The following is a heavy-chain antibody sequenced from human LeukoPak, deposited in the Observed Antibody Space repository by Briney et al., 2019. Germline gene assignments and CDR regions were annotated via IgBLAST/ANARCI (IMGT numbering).Heavy chain of an antibody. J-gene: IGHJ5*02. CDR1: GGSISSGSYY. CDR3: ARGKRDLDILNL. CDR2: IYTSGST. D-gene: IGHD3-9*01. V-gene: IGHV4-61*02. Sequence: SETLSLTCTVSGGSISSGSYYWSWIRQPAGKGLEWIGRIYTSGSTNYNPSLKSRVTISVDTSKNQFSLKLSSVTAADTAVYYCARGKRDLDILNLWGQGTLVTVSS.